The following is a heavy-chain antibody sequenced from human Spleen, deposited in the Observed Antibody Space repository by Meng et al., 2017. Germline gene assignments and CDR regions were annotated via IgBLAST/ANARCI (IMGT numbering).Heavy chain of an antibody. V-gene: IGHV5-51*01. CDR3: ARFAVTMVRGVIAKGHFDV. CDR1: GYSFTTYW. Sequence: GESLKISCKGSGYSFTTYWIGWVRQMPGKGLEWMGLIYPGDSDTRYGPSFQGQVTISADKSLTTAYLQWSSLRASDTAIYYCARFAVTMVRGVIAKGHFDVWGQGTMVTVSS. J-gene: IGHJ3*01. CDR2: IYPGDSDT. D-gene: IGHD3-10*01.